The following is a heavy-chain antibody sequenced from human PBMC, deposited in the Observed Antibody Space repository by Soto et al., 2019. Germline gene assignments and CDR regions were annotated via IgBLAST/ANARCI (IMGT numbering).Heavy chain of an antibody. V-gene: IGHV1-69*01. CDR1: GGTFSSYA. J-gene: IGHJ5*02. D-gene: IGHD3-10*01. CDR3: ARYGTLGFWESPLGIRFDP. CDR2: IIPIFGTA. Sequence: QVQLVQSGAEVKKPGSSVKVSCKASGGTFSSYAISWVRQAPGQGLEWMGGIIPIFGTANYAQKFQGRVTITADESTTTAYMGLSSLRSDATAVYYCARYGTLGFWESPLGIRFDPWGQGTLVTVSS.